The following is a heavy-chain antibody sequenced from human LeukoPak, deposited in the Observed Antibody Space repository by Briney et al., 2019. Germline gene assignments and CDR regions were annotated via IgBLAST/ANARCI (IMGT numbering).Heavy chain of an antibody. CDR1: GFTFSSYA. D-gene: IGHD4-17*01. CDR3: ARDKRDYGDYVFDY. Sequence: GGPLRLSCAASGFTFSSYAMHWVRQAPGKGLEWVAVISYDGSNKYYADSVKGRFTISRDNSKNTLYLQMNSLRSEDTAVYYCARDKRDYGDYVFDYWGQGTLVTVSS. V-gene: IGHV3-30-3*01. J-gene: IGHJ4*02. CDR2: ISYDGSNK.